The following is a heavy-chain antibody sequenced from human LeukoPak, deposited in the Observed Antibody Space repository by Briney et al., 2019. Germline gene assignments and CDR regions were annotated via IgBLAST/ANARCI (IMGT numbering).Heavy chain of an antibody. CDR2: ISGSGGST. J-gene: IGHJ4*02. CDR3: ANQALRWQDY. V-gene: IGHV3-23*01. CDR1: GFTFSSYA. Sequence: GGSLSLSCAASGFTFSSYAMSGVRQAPGRGLEGVSAISGSGGSTYYADSVKGRFTISRDNSKNTLYLQMNSLRAEDTAVYYCANQALRWQDYWGQGTLVTVSS. D-gene: IGHD4-23*01.